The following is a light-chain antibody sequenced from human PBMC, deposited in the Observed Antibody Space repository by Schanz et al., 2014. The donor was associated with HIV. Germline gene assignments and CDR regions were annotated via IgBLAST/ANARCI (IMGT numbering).Light chain of an antibody. CDR1: SSDIGGYKY. V-gene: IGLV2-8*01. CDR2: EVS. Sequence: QSVLTQPASVSGSPGQSITISCTGTSSDIGGYKYVSWYQQHPGKAPKLMIYEVSKRPSGVPDRFSGSKSGNTASLTVSGLQAEDEADYYCSSYAGSTNYVFGTGTKLTVL. J-gene: IGLJ1*01. CDR3: SSYAGSTNYV.